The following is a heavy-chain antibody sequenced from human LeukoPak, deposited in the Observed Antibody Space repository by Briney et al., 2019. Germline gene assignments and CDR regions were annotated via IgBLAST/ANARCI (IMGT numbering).Heavy chain of an antibody. D-gene: IGHD3-10*01. Sequence: SETLSLTCTVSGGSISSHYWSWIRQPPGKGLEWIGYIYYSGSTNYNPSLKSRVTISVDTSKNQFFLKLSSVTAADTAVYYCARGITMVRGGNWFDPWGQGTLVTVSS. CDR2: IYYSGST. CDR1: GGSISSHY. CDR3: ARGITMVRGGNWFDP. J-gene: IGHJ5*02. V-gene: IGHV4-59*11.